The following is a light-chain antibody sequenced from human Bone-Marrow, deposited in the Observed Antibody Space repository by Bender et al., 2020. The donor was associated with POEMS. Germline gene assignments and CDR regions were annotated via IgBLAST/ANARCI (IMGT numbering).Light chain of an antibody. V-gene: IGLV3-21*02. CDR3: QVWDSSTDHYV. Sequence: SYVLTQPPSVSVAPGQTARISCGGNDIGYKTVHWYQQKPGQAPVLVVSDDSDRPSGIPERFSGSNSANLATLTITRVEAGDEADYYCQVWDSSTDHYVFGTGTMVTVL. CDR1: DIGYKT. CDR2: DDS. J-gene: IGLJ1*01.